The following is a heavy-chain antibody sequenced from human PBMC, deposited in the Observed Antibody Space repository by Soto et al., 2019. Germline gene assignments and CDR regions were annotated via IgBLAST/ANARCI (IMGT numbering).Heavy chain of an antibody. D-gene: IGHD5-18*01. V-gene: IGHV4-34*01. Sequence: PSETLSLTCAVYGGSFSGYYWSWIRQPPGKGLEWIGEINHSGSTNYNPSLKSRVTISVDTSKNQFSLKLSSVTAADTAVCYCARGVRIQLWTAYYYYGMDVWGQGTTVTVSS. CDR2: INHSGST. CDR1: GGSFSGYY. CDR3: ARGVRIQLWTAYYYYGMDV. J-gene: IGHJ6*02.